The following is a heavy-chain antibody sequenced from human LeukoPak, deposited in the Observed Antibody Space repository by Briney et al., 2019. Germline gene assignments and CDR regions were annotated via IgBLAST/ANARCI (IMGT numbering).Heavy chain of an antibody. CDR2: IYSGGST. V-gene: IGHV3-66*01. Sequence: GGSLRLSCAASGFTVSSNYMSWVRQAPGKGLEWVSVIYSGGSTYYADSVKGRFSISRDNSKNTLYLQMNSLRAEDTAVYYCARGALYGDYYFDYWGQGTLVTVSS. J-gene: IGHJ4*02. D-gene: IGHD4-17*01. CDR1: GFTVSSNY. CDR3: ARGALYGDYYFDY.